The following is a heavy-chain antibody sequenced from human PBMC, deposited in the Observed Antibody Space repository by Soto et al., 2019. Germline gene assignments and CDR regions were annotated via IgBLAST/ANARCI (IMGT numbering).Heavy chain of an antibody. CDR1: GFTFSSYA. CDR2: ISGSGGST. D-gene: IGHD5-12*01. V-gene: IGHV3-23*01. J-gene: IGHJ4*02. CDR3: ASNPADGRDGYKHDY. Sequence: GGSLRLSCAASGFTFSSYAMSWVRQAPGKGLEWVSAISGSGGSTYYADSVKGRFTISRDNSKNTLYLQMNSLRAEDTAVYYCASNPADGRDGYKHDYWGQGSLVTVSS.